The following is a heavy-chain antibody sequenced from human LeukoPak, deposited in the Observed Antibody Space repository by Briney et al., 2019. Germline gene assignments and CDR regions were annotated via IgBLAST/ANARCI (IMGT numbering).Heavy chain of an antibody. CDR3: ATGPPLVVVGRFHYYYGMDV. Sequence: ASVTVSCTVSGYTLTELSMHWVRQAPGKGLEWMGGFDPEDGETIYAQKFQGRVTMTEDTPTDTAYMELSSLRSEDTAVYYCATGPPLVVVGRFHYYYGMDVWGQGTTVTVSS. J-gene: IGHJ6*02. CDR2: FDPEDGET. D-gene: IGHD3-22*01. V-gene: IGHV1-24*01. CDR1: GYTLTELS.